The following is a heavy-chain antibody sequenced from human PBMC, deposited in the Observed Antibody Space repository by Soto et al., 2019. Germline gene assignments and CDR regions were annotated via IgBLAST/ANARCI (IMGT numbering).Heavy chain of an antibody. CDR3: ARDGWYYYDSSGYYPIDY. V-gene: IGHV3-48*02. CDR1: GFTFSSYS. D-gene: IGHD3-22*01. Sequence: GGSLRLSCAASGFTFSSYSMNWVRQAPGKGLEWVSYISSSSSTIYYADSVKGRFTISRDNAKNSLYLQMNSLGDEDTAVYYCARDGWYYYDSSGYYPIDYWGQGTLVTVSS. J-gene: IGHJ4*02. CDR2: ISSSSSTI.